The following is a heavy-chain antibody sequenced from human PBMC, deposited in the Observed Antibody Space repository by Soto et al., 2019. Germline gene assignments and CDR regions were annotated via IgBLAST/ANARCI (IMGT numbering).Heavy chain of an antibody. D-gene: IGHD3-10*02. Sequence: QVQLVESGGGLVKPGGSLRLSCAASEFTFSDYYMSWIRQAPGKGLEWVSYISSSNSYTNYADSVKGRFTISRDNAKNSLYLQRNSRRAEDTAVYYCARHVHDAFEIWGQGTMVTVSS. CDR1: EFTFSDYY. CDR2: ISSSNSYT. J-gene: IGHJ3*02. V-gene: IGHV3-11*05. CDR3: ARHVHDAFEI.